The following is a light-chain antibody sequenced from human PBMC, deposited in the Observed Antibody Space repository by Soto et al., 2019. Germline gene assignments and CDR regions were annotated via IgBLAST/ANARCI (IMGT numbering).Light chain of an antibody. J-gene: IGKJ1*01. V-gene: IGKV1-39*01. Sequence: DIQMTQSPSSLSASVGDRVTIICRASQTISTYLNWYQQKPGKAPKLLIYAASSLQSGVPSRFSGSGSGTDFTLTISSLQPADFATYYCQQSYSTPRTFGQGTKVEIK. CDR2: AAS. CDR1: QTISTY. CDR3: QQSYSTPRT.